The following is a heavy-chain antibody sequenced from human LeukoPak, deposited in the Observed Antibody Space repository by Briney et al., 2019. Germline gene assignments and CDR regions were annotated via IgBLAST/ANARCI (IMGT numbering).Heavy chain of an antibody. CDR1: GFIFGDYA. CDR3: TSDEGEETSY. CDR2: IRSKAYGWTA. J-gene: IGHJ4*02. Sequence: GGSLRLSCTGSGFIFGDYAMNWVRQAPGKGLEWVGVIRSKAYGWTAEYAASVKGRFTISRDDSKSIAYLQMSSLKTEDTAVYSCTSDEGEETSYWGQGTLVTGSS. V-gene: IGHV3-49*04. D-gene: IGHD1-26*01.